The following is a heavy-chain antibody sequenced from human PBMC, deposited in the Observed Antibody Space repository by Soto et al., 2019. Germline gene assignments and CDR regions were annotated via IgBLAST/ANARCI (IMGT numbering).Heavy chain of an antibody. J-gene: IGHJ4*02. Sequence: QVQLQESGPGLVKPSQTLSLTCTVSGGSISSANYYWSWIRQHPGKGLEWIGYIYYSGSSYYNPSLKRRVTISVDTSKNQFSLKLSSVTAADTAVYYCAREGGIVGATAADYWGQGTLVTVSS. D-gene: IGHD1-26*01. CDR1: GGSISSANYY. CDR2: IYYSGSS. CDR3: AREGGIVGATAADY. V-gene: IGHV4-31*03.